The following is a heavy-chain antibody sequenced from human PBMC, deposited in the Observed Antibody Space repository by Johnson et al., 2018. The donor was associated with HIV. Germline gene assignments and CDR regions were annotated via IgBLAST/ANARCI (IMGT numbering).Heavy chain of an antibody. J-gene: IGHJ3*02. Sequence: QVHLVESGGGVVQPGGSLRLSCAASGFTFSSYGMHWVRQAPGKGLEWVAFRRYDGSNKYYADSVKGRFTISRDNSKNTLYLQMNSLRVEDTAVYYCAKDFVAFWGRPADAFDIWGQGTMVTVSS. CDR1: GFTFSSYG. CDR2: RRYDGSNK. V-gene: IGHV3-30*02. CDR3: AKDFVAFWGRPADAFDI. D-gene: IGHD3-16*01.